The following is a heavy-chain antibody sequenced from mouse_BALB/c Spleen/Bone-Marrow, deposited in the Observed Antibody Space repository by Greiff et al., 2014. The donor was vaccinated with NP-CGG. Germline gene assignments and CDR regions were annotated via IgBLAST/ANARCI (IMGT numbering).Heavy chain of an antibody. Sequence: EVQLVQSGPDLVKPSQSLSLTCTVTGYSITSDYSWHWLRQFPGNKLEWMGYIHYSGTTVYNPSLQSRITITRDTSNNQFFLQLNSVTTEDAATYYCARFAGTPYTMDYWGQGTSVTVSS. V-gene: IGHV3-1*02. J-gene: IGHJ4*01. CDR1: GYSITSDYS. D-gene: IGHD4-1*01. CDR2: IHYSGTT. CDR3: ARFAGTPYTMDY.